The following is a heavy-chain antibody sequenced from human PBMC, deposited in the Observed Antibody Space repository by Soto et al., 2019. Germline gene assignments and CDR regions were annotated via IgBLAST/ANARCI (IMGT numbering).Heavy chain of an antibody. J-gene: IGHJ3*02. CDR3: ARDRGNPDSFNI. V-gene: IGHV3-7*01. Sequence: GGSLRLSCAASGFTFSSYWMSWVRQAPGKGLEWVANIKQDGSEKYYVDSVKGRLTISRDNAKSTLFLQMNSLRVEDTAVYYCARDRGNPDSFNIWGQGTMVTVSS. D-gene: IGHD3-10*01. CDR1: GFTFSSYW. CDR2: IKQDGSEK.